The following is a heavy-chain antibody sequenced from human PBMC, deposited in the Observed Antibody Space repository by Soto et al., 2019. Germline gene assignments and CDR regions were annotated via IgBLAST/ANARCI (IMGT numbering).Heavy chain of an antibody. CDR1: GYTFSNYG. D-gene: IGHD2-2*01. Sequence: SCKTSGYTFSNYGITWVRQAPGQPLEWLGWISLYSDGTNYAQKFRGRVSMTTDTSTTTAYMELRSLRSDDTAVYYCARVVPGAEAWFGPWGQGTLVTVSS. V-gene: IGHV1-18*01. CDR2: ISLYSDGT. CDR3: ARVVPGAEAWFGP. J-gene: IGHJ5*02.